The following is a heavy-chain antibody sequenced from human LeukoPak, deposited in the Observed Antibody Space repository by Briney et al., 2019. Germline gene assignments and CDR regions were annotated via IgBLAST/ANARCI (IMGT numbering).Heavy chain of an antibody. V-gene: IGHV1-24*01. CDR2: SDLEDGET. J-gene: IGHJ2*01. D-gene: IGHD2-2*01. CDR1: GYSLSELS. Sequence: ASVKVSCKVSGYSLSELSMHWVRQAPGKGLEWMGGSDLEDGETVYAQKFQGRVTMTEDTSIDTAYMDLSSLRSEDTAVYYCVTSLGYCSSTTCHWYFSLWGRGTLVTVSS. CDR3: VTSLGYCSSTTCHWYFSL.